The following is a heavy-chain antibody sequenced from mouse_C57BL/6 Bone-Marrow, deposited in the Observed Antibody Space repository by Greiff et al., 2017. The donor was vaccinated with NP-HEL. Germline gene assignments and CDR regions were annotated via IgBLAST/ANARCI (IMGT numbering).Heavy chain of an antibody. J-gene: IGHJ2*01. CDR2: ISGGGGNT. V-gene: IGHV5-9*01. Sequence: LEWVATISGGGGNTYYPDSVKGRFTISRDNAKNTLYLQMSSLRSEDTALYYCATTWGYYFDYWGQGTTLTVSS. D-gene: IGHD2-1*01. CDR3: ATTWGYYFDY.